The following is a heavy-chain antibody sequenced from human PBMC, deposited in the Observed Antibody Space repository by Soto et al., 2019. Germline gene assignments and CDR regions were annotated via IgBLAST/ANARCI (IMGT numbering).Heavy chain of an antibody. CDR2: INPASGST. CDR3: ARDLAAGDR. V-gene: IGHV1-46*01. Sequence: QVQLVQSGAEVKKPGASVKVSCRTSGYTFTHYYIHWVRQAPGQGLEWLGIINPASGSTNYAQDFQGRVTLTMDTSTTTVYMELSGLRAEDTAIFYWARDLAAGDRWGQGTLVTVSS. D-gene: IGHD6-13*01. CDR1: GYTFTHYY. J-gene: IGHJ5*02.